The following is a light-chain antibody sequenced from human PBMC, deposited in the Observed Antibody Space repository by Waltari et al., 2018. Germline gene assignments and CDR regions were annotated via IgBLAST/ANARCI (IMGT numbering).Light chain of an antibody. V-gene: IGKV4-1*01. CDR2: WAS. CDR3: QQYYSTPPT. J-gene: IGKJ4*01. Sequence: DIVMTQSLDSLAVSLGGRATTNCNSSHRVLYRSNNKNYLDWYQHKPGQPPKLLIYWASTRESGVPDRISGSGSGTDFTLTISSLQAEDLAVYYCQQYYSTPPTFGGGTKVEIK. CDR1: HRVLYRSNNKNY.